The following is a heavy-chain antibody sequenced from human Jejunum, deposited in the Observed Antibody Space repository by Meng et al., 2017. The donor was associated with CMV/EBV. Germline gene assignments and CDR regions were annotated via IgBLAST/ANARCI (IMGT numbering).Heavy chain of an antibody. V-gene: IGHV3-23*01. D-gene: IGHD3-16*01. CDR2: IGGRGTDT. J-gene: IGHJ2*01. CDR3: AKGGASNWYFDL. Sequence: CAASGVHFSSYGRSWVSQAPGKGLEWVSAIGGRGTDTYYADSVKGRFTISRDNSKNTLFLQMNSLRADDTAVYYCAKGGASNWYFDLWGRGTLVTVSS. CDR1: GVHFSSYG.